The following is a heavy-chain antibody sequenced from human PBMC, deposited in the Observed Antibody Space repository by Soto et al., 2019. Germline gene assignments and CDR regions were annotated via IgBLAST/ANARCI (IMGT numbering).Heavy chain of an antibody. CDR2: ISSSSSTI. Sequence: GGSLRLSCAASGFTFSSYSMNWVRQAPGKGLEWVSYISSSSSTIYYADSVKGRFTISRDNAKNSLYLQMNSLRAEDTAVYYCARDTYWYYDFWSGPYHDAFDIWGQGTMVTVSS. CDR1: GFTFSSYS. D-gene: IGHD3-3*01. CDR3: ARDTYWYYDFWSGPYHDAFDI. J-gene: IGHJ3*02. V-gene: IGHV3-48*01.